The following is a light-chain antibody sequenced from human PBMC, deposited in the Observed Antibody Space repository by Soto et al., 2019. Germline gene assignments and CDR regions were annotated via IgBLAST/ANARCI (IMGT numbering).Light chain of an antibody. J-gene: IGKJ3*01. Sequence: DIQMTQYPSSLSASVGDRVTIPCRASQCIRNFLAGYQQKPGKVPTRLIYAAATLQSWVPSRFSGSGSGTDFTLTISSLPPKDVATYYCQKYNSAPFTFGTGTKVAIK. CDR2: AAA. CDR3: QKYNSAPFT. V-gene: IGKV1-27*01. CDR1: QCIRNF.